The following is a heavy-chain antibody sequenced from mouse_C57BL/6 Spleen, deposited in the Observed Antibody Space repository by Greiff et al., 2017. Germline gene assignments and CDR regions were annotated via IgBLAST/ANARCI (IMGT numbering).Heavy chain of an antibody. CDR3: ARGGNYYGSSYRFAY. D-gene: IGHD1-1*01. V-gene: IGHV1-52*01. J-gene: IGHJ3*01. CDR1: GYTFTSYW. CDR2: IDPSDSET. Sequence: VQLQQPGAELVRPGSSVKLSCKASGYTFTSYWMHWVKQRPIQGLEWIGNIDPSDSETHYNQKFKDKATLTVDKSSSTDYMQLSSLTSEDSAVYYCARGGNYYGSSYRFAYWGQGTLVTVSA.